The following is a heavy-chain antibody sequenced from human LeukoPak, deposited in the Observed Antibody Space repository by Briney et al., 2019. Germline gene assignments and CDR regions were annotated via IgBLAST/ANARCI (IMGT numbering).Heavy chain of an antibody. D-gene: IGHD3-10*01. J-gene: IGHJ4*02. Sequence: PSQTLSLTCTVSGGSISSGGYYWSWIRQHPGKGLEWIGYIYYSGSTYYNPSLKSRVTISVDTSKNQFSLKLSPVTAADTAVYYCARWDNFGYGSTLFDYWGQGTLVTVSS. CDR3: ARWDNFGYGSTLFDY. CDR1: GGSISSGGYY. CDR2: IYYSGST. V-gene: IGHV4-31*03.